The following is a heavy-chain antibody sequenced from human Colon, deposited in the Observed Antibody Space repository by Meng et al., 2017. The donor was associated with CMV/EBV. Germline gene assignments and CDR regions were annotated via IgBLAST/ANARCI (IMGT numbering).Heavy chain of an antibody. J-gene: IGHJ4*02. V-gene: IGHV3-30-3*01. CDR1: GFSFNRHA. CDR3: ARDSGTGSYVFHFDH. D-gene: IGHD3-10*01. Sequence: GESLKISCAASGFSFNRHALHWVRQGPGKGLEWVAMISYDGTHKAFTASVKGRFTIFRDNSRDTVYLQMNNLRPEDAATYFCARDSGTGSYVFHFDHWGLGAQVTVSS. CDR2: ISYDGTHK.